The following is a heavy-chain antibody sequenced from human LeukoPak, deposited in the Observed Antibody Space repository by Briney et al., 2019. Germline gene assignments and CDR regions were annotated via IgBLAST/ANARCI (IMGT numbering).Heavy chain of an antibody. CDR3: AATPTTVTTTLDY. J-gene: IGHJ4*02. D-gene: IGHD4-11*01. Sequence: SETLSLTCAVYGGSFSGYYWSWIRQPPGKGLEWIGEINHSGSTNYNPSLKSRATISVDTSKNQFSLKLSSVTAADTAVYYCAATPTTVTTTLDYWGQGTLVTVSS. CDR1: GGSFSGYY. V-gene: IGHV4-34*01. CDR2: INHSGST.